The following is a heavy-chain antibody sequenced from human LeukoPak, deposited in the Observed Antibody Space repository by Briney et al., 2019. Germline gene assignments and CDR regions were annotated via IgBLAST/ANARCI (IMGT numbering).Heavy chain of an antibody. V-gene: IGHV4-59*08. CDR2: IYYSGST. D-gene: IGHD3-16*01. Sequence: PSETLSLTCTVSGGSISSYYWSWIRQPPGKGLEWIGYIYYSGSTNYNPSLKSRVTISVDTSKNQFSLKLSSVTAADTAVYYCARHRRLYFDYWGQGTLVTVSS. J-gene: IGHJ4*02. CDR3: ARHRRLYFDY. CDR1: GGSISSYY.